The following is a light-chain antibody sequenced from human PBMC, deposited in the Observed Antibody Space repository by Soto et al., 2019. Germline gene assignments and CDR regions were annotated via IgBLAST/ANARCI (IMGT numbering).Light chain of an antibody. J-gene: IGKJ1*01. CDR3: QQYNNWWT. CDR2: GAS. CDR1: QSVSSN. Sequence: EIVMTQSPATLSVSPGERATLSCRASQSVSSNFAWYQQKPGQAPRLLIYGASTRATGIPARFSGSGSGTEFTLTISSLQSEDFAVYYCQQYNNWWTFGQGTKGEIK. V-gene: IGKV3-15*01.